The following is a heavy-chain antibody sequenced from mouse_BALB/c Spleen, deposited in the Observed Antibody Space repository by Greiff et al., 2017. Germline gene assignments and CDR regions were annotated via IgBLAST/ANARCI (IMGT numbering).Heavy chain of an antibody. V-gene: IGHV14-3*02. Sequence: VQLKESGAELVKPGASVKLSCTASGFNIKDTYMHWVKQRPEQGLEWMGRIDPANGNTKYDPKFQSKATITADTSSNTAYLQLSSLTSEDTAVYYCASYGNYGAYWGQGTLVTVAA. CDR3: ASYGNYGAY. D-gene: IGHD2-1*01. J-gene: IGHJ3*01. CDR1: GFNIKDTY. CDR2: IDPANGNT.